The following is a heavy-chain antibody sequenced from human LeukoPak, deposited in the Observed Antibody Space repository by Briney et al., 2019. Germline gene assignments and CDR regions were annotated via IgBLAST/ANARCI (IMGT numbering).Heavy chain of an antibody. J-gene: IGHJ6*03. V-gene: IGHV4-39*07. CDR2: IYYSGST. CDR3: ARGTTYYYYMDV. D-gene: IGHD1-1*01. CDR1: GGSISSSSYY. Sequence: SETLSLTCTVSGGSISSSSYYWGWIRQPPGKGLEGIGSIYYSGSTYYNPSLKRRVTISVDTSKHQFSLKLSSVTAADTAVYYCARGTTYYYYMDVWGKGTTVTVSS.